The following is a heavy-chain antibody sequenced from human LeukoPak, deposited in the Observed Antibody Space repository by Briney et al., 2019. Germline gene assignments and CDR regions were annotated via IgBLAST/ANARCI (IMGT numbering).Heavy chain of an antibody. CDR1: GGSISSYY. Sequence: SETLSLTCTVSGGSISSYYWSWIRQPAGKGLEWIGRIYTSGSTNYNPSLKSRVTISIDTSKNQLSLKLSSVTAADTAVYYCAREYSTSSTAFDIWGQGTMVTVSS. V-gene: IGHV4-4*07. D-gene: IGHD6-6*01. J-gene: IGHJ3*02. CDR2: IYTSGST. CDR3: AREYSTSSTAFDI.